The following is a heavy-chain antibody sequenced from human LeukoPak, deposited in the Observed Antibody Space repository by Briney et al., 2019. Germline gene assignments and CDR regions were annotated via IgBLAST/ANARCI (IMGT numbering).Heavy chain of an antibody. CDR2: IYSGGGT. J-gene: IGHJ4*02. CDR1: EFTVSSNY. D-gene: IGHD5-18*01. V-gene: IGHV3-53*01. CDR3: AKSSGYPYYFDY. Sequence: GGSLRLSCAASEFTVSSNYMSWVRQAPGKGLEWVSTIYSGGGTYYADSVKGRFTISRDNSKTTLYLQMNSLRAEDTAVYYCAKSSGYPYYFDYWGQGTLVTVSS.